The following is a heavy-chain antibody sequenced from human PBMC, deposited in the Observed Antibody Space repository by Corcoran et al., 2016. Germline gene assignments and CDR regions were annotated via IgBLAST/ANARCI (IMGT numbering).Heavy chain of an antibody. Sequence: QVQLVQSGAEVKKPGASVKVSCKASGYTFTGYYMHWVRQAPGQGLEWMGWINPNSGGTNYAQKFQGRVTMTRDTSISTAYMELSRLRSEDTAVDYCARDVGIVVVVAATWGLGYWGQGTLVTVSS. CDR1: GYTFTGYY. J-gene: IGHJ4*02. V-gene: IGHV1-2*02. CDR3: ARDVGIVVVVAATWGLGY. D-gene: IGHD2-15*01. CDR2: INPNSGGT.